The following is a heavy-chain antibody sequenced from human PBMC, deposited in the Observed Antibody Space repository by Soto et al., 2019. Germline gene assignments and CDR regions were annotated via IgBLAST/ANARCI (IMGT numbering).Heavy chain of an antibody. Sequence: TLSVTCSVPGVTMSYGAYSWKWIQQSPGKGLEWLGYMSHLETTYYSPSFSSRLSLLIDRTRNQFFLSLSSRTAADKAVYYCLRGGGYDSFDFWGERIQVTVSS. V-gene: IGHV4-30-2*06. J-gene: IGHJ4*02. CDR3: LRGGGYDSFDF. CDR2: MSHLETT. CDR1: GVTMSYGAYS. D-gene: IGHD2-15*01.